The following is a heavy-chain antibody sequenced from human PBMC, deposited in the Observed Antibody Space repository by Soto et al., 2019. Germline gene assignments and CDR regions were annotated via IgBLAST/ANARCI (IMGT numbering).Heavy chain of an antibody. J-gene: IGHJ4*02. V-gene: IGHV4-30-2*06. CDR2: IYQSEYA. Sequence: SETLSLTCVVSGGSVSSGGHSWSWIRQSPGKGLEWVGSIYQSEYAYYSPSLRSRAAISVDRSNNQVSLRMTSMTAADTAIYYCARGDTRLGELSHNYWGQGTLVTVSS. CDR3: ARGDTRLGELSHNY. CDR1: GGSVSSGGHS. D-gene: IGHD3-16*02.